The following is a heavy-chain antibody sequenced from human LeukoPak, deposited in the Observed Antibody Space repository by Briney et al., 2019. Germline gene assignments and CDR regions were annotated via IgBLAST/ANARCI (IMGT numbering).Heavy chain of an antibody. CDR1: GFTFSSYG. CDR2: IWCDGSNK. CDR3: ARENAAYSSYDAFDI. D-gene: IGHD6-6*01. J-gene: IGHJ3*02. V-gene: IGHV3-33*01. Sequence: GGSLRLSCAASGFTFSSYGMHWVRQAPGKGLEWVAVIWCDGSNKYYADSVKGRFTISRDNSKNTLYLQMNSLRAEDTAVYYCARENAAYSSYDAFDIWGQGTMVTVSS.